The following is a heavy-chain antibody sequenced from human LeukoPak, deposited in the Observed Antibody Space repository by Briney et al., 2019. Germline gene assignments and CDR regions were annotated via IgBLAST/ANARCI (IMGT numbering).Heavy chain of an antibody. V-gene: IGHV4-39*01. J-gene: IGHJ4*02. CDR2: IYYSGNT. Sequence: SETLSLTCTVSGVSISSSNSYWGWIRQPPGKGLEWIGSIYYSGNTYYNASLKSQVSVSIDTSKNQFSLRLTSVTAADAAVYYCARQTGSGLFILPGGQGTLVTVSS. CDR3: ARQTGSGLFILP. D-gene: IGHD3/OR15-3a*01. CDR1: GVSISSSNSY.